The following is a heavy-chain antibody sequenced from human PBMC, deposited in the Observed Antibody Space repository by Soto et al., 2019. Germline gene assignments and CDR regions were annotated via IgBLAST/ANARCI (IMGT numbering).Heavy chain of an antibody. Sequence: ASVKVSCKASGYTFTGYYMHWVRQAPGQGLEWMGIINPSGGSTSYAQKFQGRVTMTRDTSTSTVYMELSSLRSEDTAVYYCARGRGDSSGYYEDYYYYGMDVWGQGTTVTVSS. CDR1: GYTFTGYY. V-gene: IGHV1-46*01. J-gene: IGHJ6*02. D-gene: IGHD3-22*01. CDR3: ARGRGDSSGYYEDYYYYGMDV. CDR2: INPSGGST.